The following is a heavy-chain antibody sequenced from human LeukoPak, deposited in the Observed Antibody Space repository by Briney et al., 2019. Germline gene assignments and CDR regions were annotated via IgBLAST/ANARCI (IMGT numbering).Heavy chain of an antibody. CDR3: AKVPGSFDAFDI. CDR1: GFTFSSYG. Sequence: GGSLRLSCAASGFTFSSYGMHWVRQAPGKGLEWVAFIRYDGSNKYYADSVKGRFTISRDNSKNRLYLQMNSLRAEDTAVYYCAKVPGSFDAFDIWGQGTMVTVSS. V-gene: IGHV3-30*02. J-gene: IGHJ3*02. CDR2: IRYDGSNK. D-gene: IGHD2-15*01.